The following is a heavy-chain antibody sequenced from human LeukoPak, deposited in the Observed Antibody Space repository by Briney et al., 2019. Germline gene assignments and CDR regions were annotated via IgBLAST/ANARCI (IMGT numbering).Heavy chain of an antibody. D-gene: IGHD2-2*01. V-gene: IGHV3-30-3*01. J-gene: IGHJ4*02. CDR2: ISYDGSNK. CDR1: GFTFSSYA. Sequence: GGSLRLSCAASGFTFSSYAMHWVRQAPGKGLEWVAVISYDGSNKYYADSVKGRFTISRDNSKNTLYLQMNSLRAEDTAVYYCAHAPASGDYWGQGTLVTVSS. CDR3: AHAPASGDY.